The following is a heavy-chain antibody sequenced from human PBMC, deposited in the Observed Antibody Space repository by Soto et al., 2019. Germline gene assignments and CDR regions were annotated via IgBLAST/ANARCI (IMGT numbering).Heavy chain of an antibody. V-gene: IGHV3-30*18. CDR3: AEEKGGSSFYYYYGMDV. J-gene: IGHJ6*02. Sequence: GGSLRLSCAASGFTFSSYGMHWVRQAPGKGLEWVAVISYDGSNKYYADSVKGRFTISRDNSKNTLYLQMNSLRAEDTAVYYCAEEKGGSSFYYYYGMDVWGQGTTVTV. CDR1: GFTFSSYG. CDR2: ISYDGSNK. D-gene: IGHD1-26*01.